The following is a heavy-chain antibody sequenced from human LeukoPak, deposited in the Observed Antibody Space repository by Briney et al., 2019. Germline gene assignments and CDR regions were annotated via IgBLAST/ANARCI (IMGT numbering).Heavy chain of an antibody. D-gene: IGHD6-19*01. V-gene: IGHV3-66*01. CDR2: IYSGGST. Sequence: GGSLRLSCVASRIIVSSNYMTWVRQAPGKGLEWVSVIYSGGSTYYANSVKGRFTISRDNSKNTLYLQMNNLRVEDTAVYYCARDRSWFDPWGQGTPVTVSS. J-gene: IGHJ5*02. CDR1: RIIVSSNY. CDR3: ARDRSWFDP.